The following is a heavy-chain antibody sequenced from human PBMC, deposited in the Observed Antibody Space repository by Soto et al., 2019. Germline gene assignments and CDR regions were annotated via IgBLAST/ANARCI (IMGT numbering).Heavy chain of an antibody. J-gene: IGHJ6*02. Sequence: ASVKVSCKASGYTFTSYAMHWVRQAPGQRLEWMGWINAGNGNTKYSQKFQGRVTITRDTSASTAYMELSSLRSEDTAVYYCARDNDGDSRGYYYYGMDVWGQGTTVTVSS. CDR1: GYTFTSYA. CDR3: ARDNDGDSRGYYYYGMDV. D-gene: IGHD4-17*01. V-gene: IGHV1-3*01. CDR2: INAGNGNT.